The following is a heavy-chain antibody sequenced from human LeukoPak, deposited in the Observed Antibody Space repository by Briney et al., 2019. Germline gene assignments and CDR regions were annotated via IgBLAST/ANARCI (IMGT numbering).Heavy chain of an antibody. V-gene: IGHV4-34*01. Sequence: SETLSLTCAVYGGSFSGYYWSWIRQPPGKGLEWIGEINHSGSTNYNPSLKSRVTISVDTSKNQFSLKLSSVTAADTAVYYCARVDTAMVSQAFDIWGQGTTVTVSS. CDR3: ARVDTAMVSQAFDI. D-gene: IGHD5-18*01. J-gene: IGHJ3*02. CDR1: GGSFSGYY. CDR2: INHSGST.